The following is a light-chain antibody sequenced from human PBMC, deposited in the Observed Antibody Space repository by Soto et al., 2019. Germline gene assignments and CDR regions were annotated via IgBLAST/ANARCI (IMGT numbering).Light chain of an antibody. CDR1: QSVSSN. V-gene: IGKV3-15*01. J-gene: IGKJ2*01. CDR3: QQYNNWSYT. CDR2: VAS. Sequence: EIVMTQSPATLSVSPGERAPLSCRASQSVSSNLAWYQQKPGQAPMLLIYVASTRATGIPARFSGSGSGTEFTLTISILQSEDFAVYYCQQYNNWSYTFGQGTKLEIK.